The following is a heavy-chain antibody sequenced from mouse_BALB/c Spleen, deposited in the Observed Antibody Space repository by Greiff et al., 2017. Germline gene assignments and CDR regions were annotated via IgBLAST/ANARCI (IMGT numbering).Heavy chain of an antibody. CDR1: GDSFTSGY. V-gene: IGHV3-8*02. D-gene: IGHD1-1*01. J-gene: IGHJ3*01. CDR2: ISYSGST. Sequence: EVKLVESGPSLVKPSQTLSLTCSVTGDSFTSGYGHWVRQFPGNKLEYMGYISYSGSTYYNPSLKSRISITRDTSKNQYYLQLNSMTTEDTATYYCARFDYWSSNWGQGTLVTVSA. CDR3: ARFDYWSSN.